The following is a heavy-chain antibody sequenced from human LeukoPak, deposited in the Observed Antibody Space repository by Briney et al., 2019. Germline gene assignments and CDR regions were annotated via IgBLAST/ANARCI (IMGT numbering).Heavy chain of an antibody. CDR2: IYSGGST. D-gene: IGHD1-26*01. V-gene: IGHV3-66*02. Sequence: GGSLRLSCAASGFTVSSNYMSWVRQAPGKGLEWVSAIYSGGSTYYADSVKGRFTISRDNSKNTLYLQMNSLRAEDTAVYYCARDKIVGATTPRDAFDIWGQGTMVTLSS. J-gene: IGHJ3*02. CDR3: ARDKIVGATTPRDAFDI. CDR1: GFTVSSNY.